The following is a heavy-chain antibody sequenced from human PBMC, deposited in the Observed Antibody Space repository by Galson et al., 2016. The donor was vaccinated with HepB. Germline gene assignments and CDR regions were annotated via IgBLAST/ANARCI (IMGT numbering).Heavy chain of an antibody. Sequence: SVKVSCKASGYTFTNYGISWVRQAPGQGLAWMGWISAYNGNTNYAQRFQGRVTMTTDTSTTTAYMELRSLRFDDTAVYYCARDTGVGGLGPDAISGMDVWGQGTTVTVSS. V-gene: IGHV1-18*01. CDR2: ISAYNGNT. CDR3: ARDTGVGGLGPDAISGMDV. D-gene: IGHD2-2*01. CDR1: GYTFTNYG. J-gene: IGHJ6*02.